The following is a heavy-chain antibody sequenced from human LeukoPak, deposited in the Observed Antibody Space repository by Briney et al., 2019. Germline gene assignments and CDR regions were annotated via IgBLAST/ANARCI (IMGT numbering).Heavy chain of an antibody. J-gene: IGHJ4*02. V-gene: IGHV1-46*01. CDR3: ARAGGGFDY. CDR1: GYTFTSYY. CDR2: INPSGGST. Sequence: GASVKVSCKASGYTFTSYYMHWVRQAPGQGLEWMGIINPSGGSTSYAQKFQGRVTMTRDTSTSTAYMELRSLRSDDTAVYYCARAGGGFDYWGQGTLVTVSS. D-gene: IGHD3-10*01.